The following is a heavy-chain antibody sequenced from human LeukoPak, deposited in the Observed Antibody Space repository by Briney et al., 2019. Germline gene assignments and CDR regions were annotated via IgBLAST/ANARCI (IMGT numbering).Heavy chain of an antibody. CDR3: AKDLGYYGSGSYYEAY. V-gene: IGHV3-23*01. J-gene: IGHJ4*02. CDR1: GFTFSNYA. D-gene: IGHD3-10*01. CDR2: ISGSGGST. Sequence: GGSLRPSCAASGFTFSNYAMSWVRQAPGKGLEWVSAISGSGGSTYYADSVKGRFTISRDNSKNTLFLQMNSLRADDTAVYYCAKDLGYYGSGSYYEAYWGQGTLVTVSS.